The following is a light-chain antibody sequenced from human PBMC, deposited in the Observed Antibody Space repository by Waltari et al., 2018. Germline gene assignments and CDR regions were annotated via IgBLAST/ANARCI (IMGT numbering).Light chain of an antibody. CDR3: QQYAILPWT. V-gene: IGKV3-20*01. CDR2: GVS. Sequence: EIVLTQSPGTLSLSLGDRSTLSCRTSPSITITYLAWYQQKAGQAPRLLGYGVSGRATGIPDRFRGSGSGTDFTLTISGLESEDFAVYYCQQYAILPWTFGQGTKVEIK. J-gene: IGKJ1*01. CDR1: PSITITY.